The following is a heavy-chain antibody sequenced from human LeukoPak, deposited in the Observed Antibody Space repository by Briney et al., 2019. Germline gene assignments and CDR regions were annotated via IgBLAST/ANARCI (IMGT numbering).Heavy chain of an antibody. CDR2: IYYSGST. V-gene: IGHV4-39*07. CDR1: GGSISSSSYY. J-gene: IGHJ3*02. Sequence: SETLSLTCTVSGGSISSSSYYWGWIRQPPGKGLEWIGSIYYSGSTYYNPSLKSRVTVSVDTSKNQFSLKLSSVTAADTAVYYCAREAGDYYGSGSHDAFDIWGQGTMVTVSS. CDR3: AREAGDYYGSGSHDAFDI. D-gene: IGHD3-10*01.